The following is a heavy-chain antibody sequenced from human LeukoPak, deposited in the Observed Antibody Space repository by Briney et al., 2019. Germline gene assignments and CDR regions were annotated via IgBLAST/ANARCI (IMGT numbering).Heavy chain of an antibody. Sequence: SETLSLTCAVSGGSFSGYYWSWIRQPPGKGLEWIGEINHSGSTNYNPSLKSRVTISVDTSKNQFSLKLSSVTAADTAVYYCARDTKHYDSSGLGLVGAFDIWGQGTMVTVSS. V-gene: IGHV4-34*01. D-gene: IGHD3-22*01. J-gene: IGHJ3*02. CDR3: ARDTKHYDSSGLGLVGAFDI. CDR1: GGSFSGYY. CDR2: INHSGST.